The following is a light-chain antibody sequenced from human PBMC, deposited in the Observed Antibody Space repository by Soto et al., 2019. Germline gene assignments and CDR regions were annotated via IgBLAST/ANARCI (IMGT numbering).Light chain of an antibody. CDR3: SSYTSSNTVV. Sequence: QSVLTQPASVSGSRGQSITISCTGTSSDVGGYKYVSWYQRHPGKAPKLMMYDVVIRPSGVSDRFSGSKSGNTASLTISGLQAEDEADYYCSSYTSSNTVVFGGGTKLTVL. V-gene: IGLV2-14*01. CDR1: SSDVGGYKY. J-gene: IGLJ2*01. CDR2: DVV.